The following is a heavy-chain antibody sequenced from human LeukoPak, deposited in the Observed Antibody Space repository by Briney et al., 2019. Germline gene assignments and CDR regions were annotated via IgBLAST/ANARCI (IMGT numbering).Heavy chain of an antibody. Sequence: SETLSLTCTVSGYSISSGYYWAWIRQPPGRGLDWIGSIYIIGGTYYNPSLKSRVTISVDTSKNQFSLKLSSVTAADTAVYYCARVRVTIFGVVIMDYYYYMDVWGKGTTVTVSS. CDR2: IYIIGGT. V-gene: IGHV4-38-2*02. CDR3: ARVRVTIFGVVIMDYYYYMDV. J-gene: IGHJ6*03. D-gene: IGHD3-3*01. CDR1: GYSISSGYY.